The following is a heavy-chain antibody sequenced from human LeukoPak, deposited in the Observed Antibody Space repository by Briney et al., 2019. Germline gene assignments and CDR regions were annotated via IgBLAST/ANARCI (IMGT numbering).Heavy chain of an antibody. CDR2: ISGSNSYI. CDR3: ARALTTLTYEGY. J-gene: IGHJ4*02. V-gene: IGHV3-21*01. Sequence: GGSLRLSCAASGFTFSSYAMSWIRQAPGKGLEWVSSISGSNSYIFYADSVKGRFTVSRDNAKDSLYLQMNSLRAEDTAVYYCARALTTLTYEGYWGQGTLVTVSS. D-gene: IGHD1-1*01. CDR1: GFTFSSYA.